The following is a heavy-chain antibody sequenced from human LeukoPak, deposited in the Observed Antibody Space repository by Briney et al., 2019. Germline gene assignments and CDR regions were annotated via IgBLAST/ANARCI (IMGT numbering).Heavy chain of an antibody. V-gene: IGHV3-48*04. CDR1: GFTFSSYS. D-gene: IGHD3-10*01. CDR3: ARETDVLLWFGDLLGGPELDY. Sequence: PGGSLRLSCAASGFTFSSYSMNWVRQAPGKGLEWVSYISRSSSTIYYADSVKGRFTISRDNAKNSLYRQMNRLRAEDTAVYYCARETDVLLWFGDLLGGPELDYCGQGTLVTVSS. J-gene: IGHJ4*02. CDR2: ISRSSSTI.